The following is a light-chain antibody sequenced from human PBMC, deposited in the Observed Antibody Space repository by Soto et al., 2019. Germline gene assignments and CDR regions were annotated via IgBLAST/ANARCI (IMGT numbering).Light chain of an antibody. CDR3: QQYNNGPLA. J-gene: IGKJ3*01. V-gene: IGKV3-15*01. Sequence: EIVMTQSSATLSVSPGERATLSCRASQSIGSTLAWYQQKPGQAPRLLIYDASTRATGIPVRFSGSGSGTEFTLTSNSLQSEDFTVYYCQQYNNGPLAFGPGTKVNIQ. CDR2: DAS. CDR1: QSIGST.